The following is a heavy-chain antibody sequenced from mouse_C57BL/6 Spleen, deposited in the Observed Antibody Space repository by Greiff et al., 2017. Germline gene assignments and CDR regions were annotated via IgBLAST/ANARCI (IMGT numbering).Heavy chain of an antibody. V-gene: IGHV2-2*01. Sequence: QVQLQQSGPGLVQPSQSLSITCTVSGFSLTSYGVHWVRQSPGKGLEWLGVIWSGGSTDYNAAVISRLSISKDNSKSQVFFKMNSLQADDTAIYYCARRDSKYWYFDVWGTGTTVTVSS. CDR1: GFSLTSYG. CDR3: ARRDSKYWYFDV. CDR2: IWSGGST. D-gene: IGHD2-5*01. J-gene: IGHJ1*03.